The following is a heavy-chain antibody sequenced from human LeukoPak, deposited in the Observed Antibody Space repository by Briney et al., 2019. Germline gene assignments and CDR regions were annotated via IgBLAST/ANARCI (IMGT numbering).Heavy chain of an antibody. J-gene: IGHJ4*02. D-gene: IGHD2-15*01. V-gene: IGHV3-23*01. Sequence: GGSLRLSCAASGFTFRVYAMSWVRQAPGKGLEWVSTISGSGGNTYYADSVKGRFTISRDNSKNTLSLQMNSLRAEDTATYYCAKARGCSGGSCYFDCWGQGTLVTVSS. CDR2: ISGSGGNT. CDR1: GFTFRVYA. CDR3: AKARGCSGGSCYFDC.